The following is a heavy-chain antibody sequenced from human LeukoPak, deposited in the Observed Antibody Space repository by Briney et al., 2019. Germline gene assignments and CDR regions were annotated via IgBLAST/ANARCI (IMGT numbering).Heavy chain of an antibody. J-gene: IGHJ5*02. Sequence: SETLSLTCTVSGGSVSSYYWSWIRRPPGRGLEWIAYLSHSGSSDSNPSLTSRVTISVDTSKNQFSLKLSSVTAADTAVYYCAREGTAGTNLNWFDPWGQGTLVTVSS. CDR1: GGSVSSYY. CDR2: LSHSGSS. CDR3: AREGTAGTNLNWFDP. V-gene: IGHV4-59*02. D-gene: IGHD1-1*01.